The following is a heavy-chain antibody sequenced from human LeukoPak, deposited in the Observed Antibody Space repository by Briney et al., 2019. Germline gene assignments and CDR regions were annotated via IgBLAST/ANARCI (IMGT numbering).Heavy chain of an antibody. Sequence: GGSLRLSCAASGFTFSSYWMHWVRQAPGKGLEWVAFIRYDGSNKYYADSVKGRFTISRDNSKNTLYLQMNSLRAEDTAVYYCAKKSRRPNYDFWSGYYNDAFDIWGQGTMVTVSS. J-gene: IGHJ3*02. CDR3: AKKSRRPNYDFWSGYYNDAFDI. CDR1: GFTFSSYW. D-gene: IGHD3-3*01. V-gene: IGHV3-30*02. CDR2: IRYDGSNK.